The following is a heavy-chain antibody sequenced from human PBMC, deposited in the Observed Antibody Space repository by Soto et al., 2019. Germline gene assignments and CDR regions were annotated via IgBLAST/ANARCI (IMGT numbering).Heavy chain of an antibody. V-gene: IGHV3-9*01. CDR2: ISWNSGSI. CDR3: ARDGYSSSSHYYGMDV. Sequence: EVQLVESGGGLVQPGRSLRLSCAASGFTFDDYAMHWVRQAPGKGLEWVSGISWNSGSIGYADSVKGRFTISRDNAKNSLYLQMNSLRAEDTAVYYCARDGYSSSSHYYGMDVWGQGTTVTVSS. CDR1: GFTFDDYA. D-gene: IGHD6-13*01. J-gene: IGHJ6*02.